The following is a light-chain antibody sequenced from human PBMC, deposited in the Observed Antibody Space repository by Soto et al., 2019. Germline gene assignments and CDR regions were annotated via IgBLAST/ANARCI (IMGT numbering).Light chain of an antibody. V-gene: IGKV3-20*01. J-gene: IGKJ3*01. CDR3: LQYGSSPST. Sequence: EIVLTQSPGTLSLSPGERATLACRASQSVSSNYLTWYQQKPGQAPRLLIYVASSRATGIPDRFSGSGSGTDFTITISSMEPEDFAVYYCLQYGSSPSTFGPGTKVDIK. CDR2: VAS. CDR1: QSVSSNY.